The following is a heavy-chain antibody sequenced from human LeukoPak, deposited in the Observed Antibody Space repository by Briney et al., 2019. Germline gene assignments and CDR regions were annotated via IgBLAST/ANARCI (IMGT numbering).Heavy chain of an antibody. Sequence: ASVKVSCKASGYTFSNYYIHWVRQAPGQGLEWMGIINPSGGSTTYAQKFQGRVTMTRDMSTSTVYMELISLRSEDTAVYYCARVHHYFDIAFDYWGQGTLITVSS. J-gene: IGHJ4*02. CDR3: ARVHHYFDIAFDY. D-gene: IGHD3-22*01. V-gene: IGHV1-46*01. CDR1: GYTFSNYY. CDR2: INPSGGST.